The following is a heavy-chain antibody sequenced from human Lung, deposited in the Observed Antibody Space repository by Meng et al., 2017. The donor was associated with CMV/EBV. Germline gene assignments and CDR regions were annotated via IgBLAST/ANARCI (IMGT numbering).Heavy chain of an antibody. Sequence: ASVKVSCKASGYTFTSYYMHWVRQAPGQGLEWMGIINPSGGSTSYAQKFQGRVTMTRDTPTSTVYMELSSLRSEDTAVYYCARVGNERITIFGVVTKGAFDIWGQGTMVTVSS. D-gene: IGHD3-3*01. CDR3: ARVGNERITIFGVVTKGAFDI. CDR2: INPSGGST. CDR1: GYTFTSYY. J-gene: IGHJ3*02. V-gene: IGHV1-46*01.